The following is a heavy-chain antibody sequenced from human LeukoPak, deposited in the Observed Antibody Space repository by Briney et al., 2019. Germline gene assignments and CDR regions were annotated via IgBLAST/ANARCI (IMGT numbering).Heavy chain of an antibody. V-gene: IGHV4-38-2*01. Sequence: KPSDTLSLTCAVSGYSLGKNYYWGWIRQPPGTGLEWIGMIYGTGSTSYNPSLMNRVTMSVDTTNNHLCLKLTSVPPPDTAAYYCARYDASGTASTRFDYWGQGILVTISS. CDR1: GYSLGKNYY. CDR2: IYGTGST. D-gene: IGHD6-19*01. J-gene: IGHJ4*02. CDR3: ARYDASGTASTRFDY.